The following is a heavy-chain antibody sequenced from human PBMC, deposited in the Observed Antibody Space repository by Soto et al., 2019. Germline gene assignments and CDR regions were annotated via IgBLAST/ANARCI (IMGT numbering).Heavy chain of an antibody. J-gene: IGHJ6*02. CDR3: ASSWFGLDYYYYGMDV. V-gene: IGHV3-21*01. D-gene: IGHD3-10*01. CDR1: GFTFSSYS. Sequence: GGSLRLSCAASGFTFSSYSMNWVRQAPGKGLEWVSSISSSSSYIYYADSVKGRFTISRDNAKNSLYLQMNSLRAEDTAVYYCASSWFGLDYYYYGMDVWGQGTTVTVSS. CDR2: ISSSSSYI.